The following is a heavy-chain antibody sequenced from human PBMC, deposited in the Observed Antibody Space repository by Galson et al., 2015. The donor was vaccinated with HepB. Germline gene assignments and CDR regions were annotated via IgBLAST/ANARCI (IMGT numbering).Heavy chain of an antibody. Sequence: SETLSLTCAVSGGSISSSNWWSWVRQPPGKGLEWIGEIYHSGSTNYNPSLKSRVTISVDKSKNQFSLKLSSVTAADTAVYYCARGSGSYKPGSKAYYGMDVWGQGTTVTVSS. J-gene: IGHJ6*02. CDR1: GGSISSSNW. CDR3: ARGSGSYKPGSKAYYGMDV. D-gene: IGHD1-26*01. V-gene: IGHV4-4*02. CDR2: IYHSGST.